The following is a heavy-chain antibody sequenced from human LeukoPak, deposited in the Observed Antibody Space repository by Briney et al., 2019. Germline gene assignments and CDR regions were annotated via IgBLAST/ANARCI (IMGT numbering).Heavy chain of an antibody. Sequence: RGESLKISCKGSGYSFTSYWIGWVRQMPGKGLEWMGIIYPGDSDARYSPSFQGQVTISADKSISTAYLQWSSLKASDTAMYYCARTPNPYTSSWYWFDPWGQGTLVTVSS. J-gene: IGHJ5*02. CDR3: ARTPNPYTSSWYWFDP. CDR1: GYSFTSYW. CDR2: IYPGDSDA. V-gene: IGHV5-51*01. D-gene: IGHD6-13*01.